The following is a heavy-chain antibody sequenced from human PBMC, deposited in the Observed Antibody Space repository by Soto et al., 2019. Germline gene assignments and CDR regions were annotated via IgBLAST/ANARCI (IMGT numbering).Heavy chain of an antibody. D-gene: IGHD3-10*01. J-gene: IGHJ6*02. V-gene: IGHV4-31*03. Sequence: SETLSLTCTVSGASISIGGYFWSWIRQHPGKGLEWIGHIYYNGSTYYNPSLKSRLTISVDTSKNEFSLRLTSVTAADTAVYFCATDEYFGSEIDFYYYAMDVWGQGTTVTVSS. CDR3: ATDEYFGSEIDFYYYAMDV. CDR2: IYYNGST. CDR1: GASISIGGYF.